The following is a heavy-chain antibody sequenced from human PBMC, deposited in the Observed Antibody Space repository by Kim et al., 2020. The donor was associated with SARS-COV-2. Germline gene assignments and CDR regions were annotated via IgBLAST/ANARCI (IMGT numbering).Heavy chain of an antibody. D-gene: IGHD6-19*01. Sequence: GGSLRLSCAASGFTFSSYWMSWVRQAPGKGLEWVANIKQDGSEKYYVDSVKGRFTISRDNAKNSLYLQMNSLRAEDTAVYYCARDAGVSGWYPYYYYGMDVWGQGTTVTVSS. CDR3: ARDAGVSGWYPYYYYGMDV. J-gene: IGHJ6*02. V-gene: IGHV3-7*01. CDR2: IKQDGSEK. CDR1: GFTFSSYW.